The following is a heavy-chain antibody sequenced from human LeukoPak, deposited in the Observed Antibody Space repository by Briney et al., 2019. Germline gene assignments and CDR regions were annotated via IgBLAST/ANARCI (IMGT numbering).Heavy chain of an antibody. CDR3: ARAARDCSGGCCYFDY. D-gene: IGHD2-15*01. J-gene: IGHJ4*02. CDR2: INPSGGST. CDR1: GYTFTSYY. V-gene: IGHV1-46*01. Sequence: ASVTVSCTASGYTFTSYYMHWVRQAPGQGLEWMGIINPSGGSTSYAQKFQGRVTMTRDTSTSTVYMEVSSLRSEDTAVYYCARAARDCSGGCCYFDYWGQGTLVTVSS.